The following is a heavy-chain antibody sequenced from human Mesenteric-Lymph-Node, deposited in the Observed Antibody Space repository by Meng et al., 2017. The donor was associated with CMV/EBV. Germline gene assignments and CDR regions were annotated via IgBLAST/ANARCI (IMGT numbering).Heavy chain of an antibody. D-gene: IGHD3-3*01. J-gene: IGHJ4*02. Sequence: SETLSLTCDVSGASMSGTDWWSWVRQTLGKGLEWIGEIYRSGYTNYNPSLKDRLTISLDKSNSRFSLTLTSVTAADTAVYYCARDRGPIYFFDSWGQGILVTVSS. CDR3: ARDRGPIYFFDS. CDR2: IYRSGYT. CDR1: GASMSGTDW. V-gene: IGHV4-4*02.